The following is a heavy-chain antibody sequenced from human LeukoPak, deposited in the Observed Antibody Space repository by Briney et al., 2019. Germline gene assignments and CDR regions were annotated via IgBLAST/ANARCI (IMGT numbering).Heavy chain of an antibody. CDR2: IGTAGDT. Sequence: GGSLRLSCAASGFTFSSYDMHWVRQASGKSLEWVSAIGTAGDTYYAASVKGRFTISRENAKNSLYLHMNSLRVGDTAVYYCVTLWSASCVYWGQGALVTVSS. CDR1: GFTFSSYD. J-gene: IGHJ4*02. CDR3: VTLWSASCVY. D-gene: IGHD3-3*01. V-gene: IGHV3-13*01.